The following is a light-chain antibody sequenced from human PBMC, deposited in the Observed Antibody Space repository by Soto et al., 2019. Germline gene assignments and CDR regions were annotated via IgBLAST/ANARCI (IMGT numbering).Light chain of an antibody. V-gene: IGLV2-14*01. CDR2: EVT. CDR3: NSYTNSSAVV. CDR1: RDDIGAYDY. J-gene: IGLJ2*01. Sequence: QSVLTQPASVSGSPGQSITISCAGTRDDIGAYDYVSWYQQHPGNAPKLLVYEVTNRPSGVSDRFSGSKSGNTASLTISGVQAEDEADYYCNSYTNSSAVVFGGGTKVTV.